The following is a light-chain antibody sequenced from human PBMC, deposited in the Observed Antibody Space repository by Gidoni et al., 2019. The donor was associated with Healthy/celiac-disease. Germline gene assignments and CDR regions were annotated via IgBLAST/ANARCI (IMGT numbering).Light chain of an antibody. V-gene: IGKV1-39*01. CDR1: QSISSY. CDR2: AAS. CDR3: QQSYSTPFT. Sequence: DITMTQSPSSLSASVGERVTITCRESQSISSYLKWYQQKPGKAPKLLIYAASSLQSGVPSRFSGSGSGTDFTLTISSLQPEDFATDYCQQSYSTPFTVGPGTKVDIK. J-gene: IGKJ3*01.